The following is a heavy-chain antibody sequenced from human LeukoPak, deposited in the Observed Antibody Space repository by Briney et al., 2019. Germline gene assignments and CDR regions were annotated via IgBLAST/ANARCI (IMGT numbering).Heavy chain of an antibody. CDR1: GGSISSSSYY. V-gene: IGHV4-39*07. D-gene: IGHD7-27*01. J-gene: IGHJ4*02. CDR3: VGGRSGDSLFHY. Sequence: SETLSLTCTVSGGSISSSSYYWDWIRQPPGKGLEWIGNLYDSGSTHYNPSLRSRVTISADTSKNQFSLRLTSVTAADTAVYYCVGGRSGDSLFHYWGQGTLVTVSS. CDR2: LYDSGST.